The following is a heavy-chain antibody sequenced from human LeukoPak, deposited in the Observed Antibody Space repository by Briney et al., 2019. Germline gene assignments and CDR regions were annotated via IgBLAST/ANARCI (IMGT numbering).Heavy chain of an antibody. CDR1: GGSFSGNY. J-gene: IGHJ6*03. CDR2: INHSGST. D-gene: IGHD3-10*01. Sequence: PSETLSLTCAVYGGSFSGNYWSWIRQPPGKGLEWIGEINHSGSTNYNPSLKSRVTISVDTSKNQFFLKLSSVTAADTAVYYCARGLRLGGSYYYYYMDVWGKGTTVTVSS. CDR3: ARGLRLGGSYYYYYMDV. V-gene: IGHV4-34*01.